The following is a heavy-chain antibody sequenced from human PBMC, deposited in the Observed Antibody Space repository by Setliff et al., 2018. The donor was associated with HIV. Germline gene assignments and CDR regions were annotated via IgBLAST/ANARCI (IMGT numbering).Heavy chain of an antibody. V-gene: IGHV4-34*01. Sequence: PSETLSLTCAVYGGSFSGNYWGWFRQSPGKGLEWIGTIYYTGYTFNNPSLTSRVTMSVDTSKSQFSLKLQSVTAADTAIYYCARHTAVNVSPSGLGYYYIDVWAKGTSVTVSS. J-gene: IGHJ6*03. CDR1: GGSFSGNY. D-gene: IGHD3-9*01. CDR3: ARHTAVNVSPSGLGYYYIDV. CDR2: IYYTGYT.